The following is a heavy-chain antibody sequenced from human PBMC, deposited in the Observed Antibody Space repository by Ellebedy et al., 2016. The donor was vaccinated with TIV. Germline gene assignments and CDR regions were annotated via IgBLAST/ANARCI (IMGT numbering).Heavy chain of an antibody. V-gene: IGHV3-33*01. CDR1: GFSFSSYG. D-gene: IGHD2/OR15-2a*01. J-gene: IGHJ6*02. CDR2: IWYDGSNT. CDR3: ARDGVRPYFYNGMDV. Sequence: PGGSLRLSCAASGFSFSSYGMHWVRQAPGKGLEWVAVIWYDGSNTQYADSVKGRFTMSRDNSKNMVYLQMNSLRAEDTAVYYCARDGVRPYFYNGMDVWGQGTTVSVSS.